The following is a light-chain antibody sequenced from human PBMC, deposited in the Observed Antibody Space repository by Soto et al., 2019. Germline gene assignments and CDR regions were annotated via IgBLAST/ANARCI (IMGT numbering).Light chain of an antibody. J-gene: IGKJ1*01. CDR1: ESVLHNDGKTY. CDR3: MQASQLRT. Sequence: VFTPAPRASLVGLGHRGPLFCTSIESVLHNDGKTYLGWLHQRPGQPPRLLIYQVSKRLPGVPDRFSGSGAGTHFTLNISRVEAEDVGIYFCMQASQLRTFGKGTNVDLK. V-gene: IGKV2-24*01. CDR2: QVS.